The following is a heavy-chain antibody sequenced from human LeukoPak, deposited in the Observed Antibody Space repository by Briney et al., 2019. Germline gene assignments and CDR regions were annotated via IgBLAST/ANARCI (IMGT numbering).Heavy chain of an antibody. V-gene: IGHV1-69*05. D-gene: IGHD2-15*01. CDR1: GGSFSTSG. J-gene: IGHJ5*02. CDR3: ATNGGYCSGGSCYAYNWFDP. Sequence: SVKVSCKASGGSFSTSGFSWVRQAPGQGLEWMAGVIPIYGTPSYAQKFQGRVTITTDESTSTAYMELSSLRSEDTAVYYCATNGGYCSGGSCYAYNWFDPWGQGTLVTVSS. CDR2: VIPIYGTP.